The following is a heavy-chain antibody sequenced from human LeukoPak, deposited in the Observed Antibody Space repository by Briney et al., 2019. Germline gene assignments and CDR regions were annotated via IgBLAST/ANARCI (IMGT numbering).Heavy chain of an antibody. Sequence: ASVKVSCKASGYTFINYYMHWVRQAPGQGLEWMGIINPSGGTTSYAQNFQGRVTMTRDTSTSTVYMELSSLRSEDTAVYYCATHNILTGYYKWGQGTLVTVSS. V-gene: IGHV1-46*01. CDR3: ATHNILTGYYK. CDR1: GYTFINYY. CDR2: INPSGGTT. J-gene: IGHJ4*02. D-gene: IGHD3-9*01.